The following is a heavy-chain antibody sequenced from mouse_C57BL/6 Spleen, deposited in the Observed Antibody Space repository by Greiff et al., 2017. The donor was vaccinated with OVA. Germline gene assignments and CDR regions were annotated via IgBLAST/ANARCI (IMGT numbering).Heavy chain of an antibody. Sequence: EVQLQQSGTVLARPGASVKMSCKTSGYTFTSYWMHWVKQRPGQGLEWIGAIYPGNSDTSYNQKFKGKAKLTAVTSASTAYMELSSLTNEDSAVYYCTRVDGYDGHWYFDVWGTGTTVTVSS. CDR2: IYPGNSDT. CDR3: TRVDGYDGHWYFDV. D-gene: IGHD2-2*01. V-gene: IGHV1-5*01. J-gene: IGHJ1*03. CDR1: GYTFTSYW.